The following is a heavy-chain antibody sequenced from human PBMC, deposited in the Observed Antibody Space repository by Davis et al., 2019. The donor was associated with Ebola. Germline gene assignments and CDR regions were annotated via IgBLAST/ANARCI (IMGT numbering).Heavy chain of an antibody. Sequence: ASVKVSCKASGYTFTSYDINWVRQATGQGLEWMGWMNPNSGNTGYAQKFQGRVTITADESTSTAYMELSSLRSEDTAVYYCARVSSRDAFDIWGQGTMVTVSS. CDR2: MNPNSGNT. J-gene: IGHJ3*02. CDR3: ARVSSRDAFDI. V-gene: IGHV1-8*01. D-gene: IGHD6-6*01. CDR1: GYTFTSYD.